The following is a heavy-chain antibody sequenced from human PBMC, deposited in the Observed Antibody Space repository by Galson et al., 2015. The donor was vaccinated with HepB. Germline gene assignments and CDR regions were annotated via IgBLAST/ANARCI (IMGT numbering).Heavy chain of an antibody. D-gene: IGHD4-17*01. J-gene: IGHJ6*02. Sequence: SLRLSCAASGFTFSSYSMNWVRQAPGKGLEWVSYISSSSSTIYYADSVKGRFTISRDNAKNSLYLQMNSLRAEDTAVYYCARIFGDYGVYGMDVWGQWTTVTVSS. V-gene: IGHV3-48*01. CDR1: GFTFSSYS. CDR3: ARIFGDYGVYGMDV. CDR2: ISSSSSTI.